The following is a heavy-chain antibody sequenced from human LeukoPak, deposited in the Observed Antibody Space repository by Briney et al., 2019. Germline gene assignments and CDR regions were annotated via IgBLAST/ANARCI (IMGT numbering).Heavy chain of an antibody. J-gene: IGHJ4*02. CDR1: GGSISSGSYY. Sequence: SETLSLTCTVSGGSISSGSYYWSWIRQPAGKGLEWIGRIYTSGSTNYNPSLKSRVTISVDTSKNQFSLKLSSVTAADTAVYYCARVHTSYYYDSSGPFDYWGQGTLVTVSS. V-gene: IGHV4-61*02. CDR3: ARVHTSYYYDSSGPFDY. D-gene: IGHD3-22*01. CDR2: IYTSGST.